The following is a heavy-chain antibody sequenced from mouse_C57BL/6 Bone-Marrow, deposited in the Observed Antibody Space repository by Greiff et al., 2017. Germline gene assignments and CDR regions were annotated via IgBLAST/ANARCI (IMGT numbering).Heavy chain of an antibody. V-gene: IGHV1-52*01. CDR3: ARLGYSYGYEGYFDY. CDR1: GYTFTSYW. J-gene: IGHJ2*01. D-gene: IGHD2-2*01. Sequence: QVQLQQPGAELVRPGSSVKLSCKASGYTFTSYWMHWVKQRPIQGLEWIGNIDPSDSETHYNQKFKDKATLTVDKSSSTAYMQLSSLTSEDSAVYYCARLGYSYGYEGYFDYWGQGTTLTVSS. CDR2: IDPSDSET.